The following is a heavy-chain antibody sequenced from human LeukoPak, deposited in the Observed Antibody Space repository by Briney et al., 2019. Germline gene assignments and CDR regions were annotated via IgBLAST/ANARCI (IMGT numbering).Heavy chain of an antibody. V-gene: IGHV1-18*01. D-gene: IGHD3-10*01. CDR3: ARLIYGSGSYRPYYYYYMDV. Sequence: GASVKVSCKASGYTFTSYGISWVRQAPGQGLEWMGWISAYNGNTNYAQKFQGRVTMTTDTSTSTAYMELRSLRSDDTAVYYCARLIYGSGSYRPYYYYYMDVWGKGTTVTISS. CDR1: GYTFTSYG. J-gene: IGHJ6*03. CDR2: ISAYNGNT.